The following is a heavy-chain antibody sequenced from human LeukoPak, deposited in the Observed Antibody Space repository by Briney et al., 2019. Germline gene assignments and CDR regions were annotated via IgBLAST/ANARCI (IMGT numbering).Heavy chain of an antibody. V-gene: IGHV1-69*04. J-gene: IGHJ3*02. D-gene: IGHD2-21*02. CDR2: IIPILGIA. CDR1: GGTFSSYA. CDR3: ARGSDLRDAFDI. Sequence: ASVKVSCKASGGTFSSYAISWVRQAPGQGLEWMGRIIPILGIANYAQKFQGRVTITADKSTSTAYMELSSLRSEDTAVYYCARGSDLRDAFDIWGQGTMVTVSS.